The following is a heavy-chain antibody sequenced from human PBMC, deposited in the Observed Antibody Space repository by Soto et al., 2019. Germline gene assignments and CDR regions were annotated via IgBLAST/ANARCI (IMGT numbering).Heavy chain of an antibody. D-gene: IGHD5-12*01. CDR2: INGGGGST. J-gene: IGHJ4*02. CDR1: GFTFSSFA. CDR3: AKEPSYSGYDCLDS. Sequence: PGGSLRLSCAASGFTFSSFAMSWVRQAPWKGLEWVSTINGGGGSTYYADSVEGRFTISRDNSKNTLYMQMNNLRAEDTAVYYCAKEPSYSGYDCLDSWGQGTLVTVSS. V-gene: IGHV3-23*01.